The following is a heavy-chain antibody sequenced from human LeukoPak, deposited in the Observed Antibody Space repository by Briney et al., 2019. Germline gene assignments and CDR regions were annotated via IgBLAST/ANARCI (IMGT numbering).Heavy chain of an antibody. CDR2: IKRETDGGTT. D-gene: IGHD2-15*01. J-gene: IGHJ4*02. Sequence: SGGSLRLSCATSGFTFNNFAMTWVRQAPGKGLEWVGLIKRETDGGTTDFAAPVKGRFTISRDDSKNMLYLQMNRLTSEDTAVYYCAQGSGLYYDYWGQGTLVTVSS. V-gene: IGHV3-15*01. CDR3: AQGSGLYYDY. CDR1: GFTFNNFA.